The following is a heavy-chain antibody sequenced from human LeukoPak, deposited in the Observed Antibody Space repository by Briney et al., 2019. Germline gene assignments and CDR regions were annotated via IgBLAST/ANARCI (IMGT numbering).Heavy chain of an antibody. D-gene: IGHD5-24*01. V-gene: IGHV4-61*01. CDR2: ISYSGST. CDR1: GGSVNSGTHY. CDR3: ARGGRWLQFNY. Sequence: SETLSLTCTVSGGSVNSGTHYWSWIRQPPGKGLEWIGYISYSGSTNYNPSLKSRVTISVDTSKNQFSLKLSSVTAADTAVYYCARGGRWLQFNYWGRGTLVTVSS. J-gene: IGHJ4*02.